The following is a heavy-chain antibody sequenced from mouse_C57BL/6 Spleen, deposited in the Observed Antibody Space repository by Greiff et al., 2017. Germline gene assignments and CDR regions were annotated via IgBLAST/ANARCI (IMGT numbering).Heavy chain of an antibody. V-gene: IGHV5-4*01. J-gene: IGHJ2*01. Sequence: EVQLVESGGGLVKPGGSLKLSCAASGFTFSSYAMSWVRQTPEKRLEWVATISDGGSYTYYPDNVKGRFTISRDNAKNNLYLQMSHLKSEDTAMYYCARDALDRGYFDYWGQGTTLTVSS. D-gene: IGHD2-14*01. CDR2: ISDGGSYT. CDR1: GFTFSSYA. CDR3: ARDALDRGYFDY.